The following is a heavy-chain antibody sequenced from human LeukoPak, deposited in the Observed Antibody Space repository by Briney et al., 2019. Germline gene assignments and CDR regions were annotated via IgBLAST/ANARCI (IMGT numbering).Heavy chain of an antibody. CDR3: ARRIALGTTQVTNPNYGMDV. Sequence: GGSLRLSCAASGFTFSSSWMHWVRQAPGKGLVWVSRINSDESSTNYADSVKGRFTISRDNAKNTLYLQMNSLRAEDTAVYYCARRIALGTTQVTNPNYGMDVWGQGTTVTVSS. D-gene: IGHD1-26*01. CDR2: INSDESST. J-gene: IGHJ6*02. CDR1: GFTFSSSW. V-gene: IGHV3-74*01.